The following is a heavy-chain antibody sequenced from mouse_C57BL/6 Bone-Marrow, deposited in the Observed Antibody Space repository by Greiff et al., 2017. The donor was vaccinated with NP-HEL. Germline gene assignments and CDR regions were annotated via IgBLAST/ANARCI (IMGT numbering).Heavy chain of an antibody. CDR2: ISSGSSTI. CDR3: ARAVWYYGV. V-gene: IGHV5-17*01. CDR1: GFTFSDYG. Sequence: EVKLVESGGGLVKPGGFLKLSCAASGFTFSDYGMHWVRQAPEKGLEWVAYISSGSSTIYYADTVKGRFTISRDNAKNTLFLQMTSLRSEDTAMYYCARAVWYYGVWGTGTTVTVSS. J-gene: IGHJ1*03. D-gene: IGHD6-1*01.